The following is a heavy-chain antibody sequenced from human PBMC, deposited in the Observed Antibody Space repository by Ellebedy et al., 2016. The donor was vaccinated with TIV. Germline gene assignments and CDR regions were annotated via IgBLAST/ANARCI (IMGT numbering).Heavy chain of an antibody. J-gene: IGHJ4*02. Sequence: PGGSLRLSCAASGFTFSSYGMHWVRQAPGKGLEWVAVIWYDGSNKYYADSVKGRFTISRDNSKNTLYLQMNSLRAEDTAVYYCARDLWFGELPYYFDYWGQGTLVTVSS. D-gene: IGHD3-10*01. CDR1: GFTFSSYG. V-gene: IGHV3-33*01. CDR3: ARDLWFGELPYYFDY. CDR2: IWYDGSNK.